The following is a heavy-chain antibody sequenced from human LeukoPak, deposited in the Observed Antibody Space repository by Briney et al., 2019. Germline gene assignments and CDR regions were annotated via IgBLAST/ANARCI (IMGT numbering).Heavy chain of an antibody. CDR3: AKIGYSSSSDY. CDR2: IYSGGST. CDR1: GFTVSSNY. J-gene: IGHJ4*02. V-gene: IGHV3-53*05. D-gene: IGHD6-13*01. Sequence: PGGSLRLSCAASGFTVSSNYMSWVRQAPGKGLEWVSVIYSGGSTYYADSVKGRFTISRDNSKNTLYLQMNSLRAEDTAVYYCAKIGYSSSSDYWGQGTLVTVSS.